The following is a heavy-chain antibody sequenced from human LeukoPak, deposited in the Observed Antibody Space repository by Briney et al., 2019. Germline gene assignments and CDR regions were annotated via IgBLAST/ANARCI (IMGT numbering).Heavy chain of an antibody. CDR3: ARDFDLSGQGLPFTVTTGGNGMDV. CDR1: GFTFSSYG. Sequence: PGGSLRLSCAASGFTFSSYGMHWVRQAPGKGLEWVAVIWYDGSNKYYADSVKGRFTISRDNSKNTLYLQMNSLRAEDTAVYYCARDFDLSGQGLPFTVTTGGNGMDVWGQGTTVTVSS. D-gene: IGHD4-17*01. CDR2: IWYDGSNK. V-gene: IGHV3-33*01. J-gene: IGHJ6*02.